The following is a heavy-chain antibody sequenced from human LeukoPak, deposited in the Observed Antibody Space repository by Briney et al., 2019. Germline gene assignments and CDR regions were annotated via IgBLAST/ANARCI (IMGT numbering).Heavy chain of an antibody. D-gene: IGHD4-17*01. CDR1: GFTFSSYW. Sequence: GGSLRLSCAASGFTFSSYWMHWVRQAPGKGLVWVSRINSDGSSTSYADSVKGRFTISRDNAKNTLYLQINSLRAEDTAVYYCARDQPDYGANYWGQGTLVTVSS. J-gene: IGHJ4*02. CDR3: ARDQPDYGANY. V-gene: IGHV3-74*01. CDR2: INSDGSST.